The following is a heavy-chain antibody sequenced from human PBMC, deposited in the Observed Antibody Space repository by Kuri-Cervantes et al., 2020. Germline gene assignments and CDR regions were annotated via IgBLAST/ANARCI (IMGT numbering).Heavy chain of an antibody. V-gene: IGHV1-8*02. Sequence: ASVKVSCKASGYTFTSYDINWVRQATGQGLEWMGWMNPNSGNTGYAQKFQGRVTMTRNTSISTAYMEPSSLRSEDTAVYYCARDSSGWYGWFDPWGQGTLVTVSS. J-gene: IGHJ5*02. CDR2: MNPNSGNT. CDR1: GYTFTSYD. CDR3: ARDSSGWYGWFDP. D-gene: IGHD6-19*01.